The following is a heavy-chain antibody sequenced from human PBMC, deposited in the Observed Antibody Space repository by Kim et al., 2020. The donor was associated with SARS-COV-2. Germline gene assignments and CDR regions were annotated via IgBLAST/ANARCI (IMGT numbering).Heavy chain of an antibody. D-gene: IGHD3-22*01. V-gene: IGHV3-30*18. CDR2: ISYDGSNK. Sequence: GGSLRLSCAASGFTFSSYGMHWVRQAPVKGLEWVAVISYDGSNKYYADSVKGRFTISRDNSKNTRYLQMNSLRAENTGVYYCAKDPLPDDSSGDYWGHGTLVSVPS. CDR3: AKDPLPDDSSGDY. J-gene: IGHJ4*01. CDR1: GFTFSSYG.